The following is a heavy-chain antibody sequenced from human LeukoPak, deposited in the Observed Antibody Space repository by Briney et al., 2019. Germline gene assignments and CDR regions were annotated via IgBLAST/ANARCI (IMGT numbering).Heavy chain of an antibody. J-gene: IGHJ3*02. V-gene: IGHV1-18*01. D-gene: IGHD6-13*01. CDR2: ISGYNGNT. CDR3: ARVGRYSSTWPPEGDDAFDI. Sequence: GASVKVSCKASGYTFSSYGISWVRQAPGQGLEWMGWISGYNGNTNYEQKFQGRVIMTTDTPTSAAYMELRSLRSDDTAVYFCARVGRYSSTWPPEGDDAFDIWGQGTLVTVSS. CDR1: GYTFSSYG.